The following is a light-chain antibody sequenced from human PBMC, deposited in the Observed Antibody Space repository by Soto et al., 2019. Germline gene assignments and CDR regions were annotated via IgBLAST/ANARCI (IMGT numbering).Light chain of an antibody. V-gene: IGLV1-47*02. CDR2: SND. J-gene: IGLJ3*02. CDR1: GSNIGSNS. Sequence: QSVLTQPPSASGTPGQRVTISCSGSGSNIGSNSVSWYQQLPGTAPKLLIYSNDQRPSGVPDRFSGSKSGTSASLAISGLRSEDEADYYCALWDDSLSGWVFGGGTKLTVL. CDR3: ALWDDSLSGWV.